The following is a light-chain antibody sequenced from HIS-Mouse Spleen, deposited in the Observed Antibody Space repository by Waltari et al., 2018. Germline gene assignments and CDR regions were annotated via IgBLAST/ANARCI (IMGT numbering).Light chain of an antibody. CDR1: RGSIASNY. CDR3: QSYDSSNSWV. CDR2: EDN. Sequence: NFMLTQPHSVSESPGKTVTISCTGSRGSIASNYVQGYQQRPGSAPTTVIYEDNQRPSGVPDRFSRSIDISSNSASLTISGLKTEDEADYYCQSYDSSNSWVFGGGTKLTVL. V-gene: IGLV6-57*02. J-gene: IGLJ3*02.